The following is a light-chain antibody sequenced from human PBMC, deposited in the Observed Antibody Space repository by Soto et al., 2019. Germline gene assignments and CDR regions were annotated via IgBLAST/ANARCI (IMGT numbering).Light chain of an antibody. J-gene: IGKJ1*01. CDR1: QSISSW. V-gene: IGKV1-5*03. CDR3: QQYNSYSRRT. CDR2: KAS. Sequence: DIQMTQSPSTLSASVGDRVTVTCRASQSISSWLAWYQQKPGKAPKLLIYKASSLESGVPSRFSGSGSGTEFTLTISSLQPDDFATYCCQQYNSYSRRTCGQGTKVDSK.